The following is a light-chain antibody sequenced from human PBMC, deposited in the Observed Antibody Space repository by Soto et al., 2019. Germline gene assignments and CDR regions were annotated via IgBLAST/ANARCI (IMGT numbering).Light chain of an antibody. V-gene: IGLV2-8*01. J-gene: IGLJ2*01. Sequence: QSALTQPPSASGSLGQSVTISCTGTSSDVGGYNYVSWHQQHPGKAPKVMIYEVTKRPPGVPDRFSGSKSGNTASLTVSGLQAEDATDYYCSSFAGGGNPVLLGGGTQLTVL. CDR3: SSFAGGGNPVL. CDR2: EVT. CDR1: SSDVGGYNY.